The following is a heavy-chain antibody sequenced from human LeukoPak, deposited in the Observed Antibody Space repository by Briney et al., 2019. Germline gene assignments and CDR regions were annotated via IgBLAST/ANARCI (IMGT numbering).Heavy chain of an antibody. D-gene: IGHD2-15*01. Sequence: SSQTLSLTCTVSGGSISSGGYYWSWIRQHPGKGLEWIGYTYYSGSTYYNPSLKSRVTISVDTSKNQFSLKLSSVTAADTAVYYCARSEDCSGGSCYTVTPPDYWGQGTLVTVSS. CDR3: ARSEDCSGGSCYTVTPPDY. CDR2: TYYSGST. CDR1: GGSISSGGYY. J-gene: IGHJ4*02. V-gene: IGHV4-31*03.